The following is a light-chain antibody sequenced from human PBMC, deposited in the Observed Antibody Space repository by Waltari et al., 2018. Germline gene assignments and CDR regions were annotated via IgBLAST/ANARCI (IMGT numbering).Light chain of an antibody. Sequence: QSVLTQPPPASGTPGQRVTLPCSGSSSNIGSNYVYWYQKLPGTAPKLLTYKDSQRPSGVPDRFSGSKSGTSASLAISGLRSEDEADYYCAAWDDSLSGPIFATGTKVTV. V-gene: IGLV1-47*01. J-gene: IGLJ1*01. CDR1: SSNIGSNY. CDR3: AAWDDSLSGPI. CDR2: KDS.